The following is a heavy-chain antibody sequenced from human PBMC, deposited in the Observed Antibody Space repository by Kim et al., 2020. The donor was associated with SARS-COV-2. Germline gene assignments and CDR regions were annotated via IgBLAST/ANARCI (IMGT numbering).Heavy chain of an antibody. CDR3: ARDPGYSHGYTIDY. CDR2: ISTYNGNT. D-gene: IGHD5-18*01. CDR1: GYTFNSYG. Sequence: ASVKVSCKASGYTFNSYGFSWVRQAPGQGLEWMGWISTYNGNTNYAQKFQGRVTMTTDTSTSTAYMDLRSLRSDDTAVYYCARDPGYSHGYTIDYWGQGTLVTISS. J-gene: IGHJ4*02. V-gene: IGHV1-18*01.